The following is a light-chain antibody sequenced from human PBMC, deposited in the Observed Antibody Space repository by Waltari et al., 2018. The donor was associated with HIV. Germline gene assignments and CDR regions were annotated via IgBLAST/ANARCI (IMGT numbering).Light chain of an antibody. CDR2: DAS. CDR1: QSVSSE. V-gene: IGKV3-15*01. J-gene: IGKJ4*01. Sequence: EIEMTQFPATLSVSPGERATLSCRASQSVSSELAWYQQKPGQAPRLLIYDASTMATGIPARFSGSGSGTEFTLTISSLQSEDFAVYYCQQYNNWPPVTFGGGTKVEIK. CDR3: QQYNNWPPVT.